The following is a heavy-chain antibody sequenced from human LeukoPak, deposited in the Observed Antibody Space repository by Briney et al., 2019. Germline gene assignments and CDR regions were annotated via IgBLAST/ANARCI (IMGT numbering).Heavy chain of an antibody. CDR3: ARDLAYSRLDY. D-gene: IGHD5-18*01. CDR2: INPDGNKK. V-gene: IGHV3-7*01. Sequence: GGSLRLSCVVSGLTFSSSWMDWVRQAPGKGLEWVASINPDGNKKYSADSVKGRFTISRDNAENSLYLQMNSLRVEDTAFYYCARDLAYSRLDYWGQGMLVTVSS. J-gene: IGHJ4*02. CDR1: GLTFSSSW.